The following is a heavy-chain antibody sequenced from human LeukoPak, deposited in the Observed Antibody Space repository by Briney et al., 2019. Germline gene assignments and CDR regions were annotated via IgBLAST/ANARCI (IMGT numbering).Heavy chain of an antibody. CDR3: ARSEGARNYYYYGMDV. V-gene: IGHV4-30-4*01. CDR1: GDSISSGNYY. CDR2: IYYSGST. Sequence: PSQTLSLTCTVSGDSISSGNYYCSWIRQPPGKGLEWIAYIYYSGSTYYNPSLRSRVTISVDTSKNHFSLKLSSVTAADTAVYYCARSEGARNYYYYGMDVWGQGTTVTVSS. J-gene: IGHJ6*02.